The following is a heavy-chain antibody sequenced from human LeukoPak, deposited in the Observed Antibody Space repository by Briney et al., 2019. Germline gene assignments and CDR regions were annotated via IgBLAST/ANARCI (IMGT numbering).Heavy chain of an antibody. CDR1: GYTFTSYY. Sequence: ASVKVSCKASGYTFTSYYMHWVRQAPGQGLEWMGIISPSAGSTNYAQKFQGRVTVTRDTSTSTVYMELSSLRSDDTAVYYCARGYFGSGSYGAFDIWGQGTMVTVSS. D-gene: IGHD3-10*01. V-gene: IGHV1-46*01. CDR2: ISPSAGST. CDR3: ARGYFGSGSYGAFDI. J-gene: IGHJ3*02.